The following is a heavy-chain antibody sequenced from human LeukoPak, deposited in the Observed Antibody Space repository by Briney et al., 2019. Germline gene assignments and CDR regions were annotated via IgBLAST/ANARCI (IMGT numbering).Heavy chain of an antibody. CDR3: VRDFRSADY. Sequence: GGSLRLSCAASGFTFSSYAMSWVRQAPGKGLEWVSAISGSGDSTYYGDSVKGRFTISRDNSKNTLYLQMNSLRAEDTAVYYCVRDFRSADYWGQGTLVTVSS. CDR1: GFTFSSYA. J-gene: IGHJ4*02. CDR2: ISGSGDST. V-gene: IGHV3-23*01.